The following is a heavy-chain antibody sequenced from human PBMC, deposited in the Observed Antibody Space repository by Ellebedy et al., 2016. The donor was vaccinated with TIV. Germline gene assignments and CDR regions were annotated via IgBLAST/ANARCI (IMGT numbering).Heavy chain of an antibody. J-gene: IGHJ4*02. Sequence: GGSLRLSCAASGFSLSSYWMHWVRQASGKGLEWVANIKQDGSEKYYVDSVKGRFTISRDNAKNSLFLQMNSLRVEDTAVYFCARGGYGRPFDCWGQGTLVTVSS. CDR1: GFSLSSYW. V-gene: IGHV3-7*03. CDR3: ARGGYGRPFDC. D-gene: IGHD5-12*01. CDR2: IKQDGSEK.